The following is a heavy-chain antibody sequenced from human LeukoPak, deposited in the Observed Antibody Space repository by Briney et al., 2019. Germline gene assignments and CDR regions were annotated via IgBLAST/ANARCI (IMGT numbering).Heavy chain of an antibody. J-gene: IGHJ4*02. Sequence: GGSLRLSCAASGFTFTSYWMHRVRQVPGKGLVCVSRINSDGSSTNYADSVKGRFTISRDNAKSTLYLQMNSLSAEDTAVYYCARARGYSYGWTLDYWGQGTLVTVSS. CDR2: INSDGSST. V-gene: IGHV3-74*01. D-gene: IGHD5-18*01. CDR1: GFTFTSYW. CDR3: ARARGYSYGWTLDY.